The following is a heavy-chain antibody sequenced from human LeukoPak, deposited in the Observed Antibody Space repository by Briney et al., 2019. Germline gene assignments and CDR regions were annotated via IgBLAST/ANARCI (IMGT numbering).Heavy chain of an antibody. J-gene: IGHJ5*02. CDR2: LSADGISA. CDR1: GFPFRSSW. Sequence: GGPLRLSCAASGFPFRSSWMHWVRQAPGRGLVWVSRLSADGISASYANSVKGRFTISRDNVKNTLYLQMNSLRAEDTAVYYCAKGPTPLSSRGWIDPWGQGTLVTVSS. D-gene: IGHD6-13*01. V-gene: IGHV3-74*01. CDR3: AKGPTPLSSRGWIDP.